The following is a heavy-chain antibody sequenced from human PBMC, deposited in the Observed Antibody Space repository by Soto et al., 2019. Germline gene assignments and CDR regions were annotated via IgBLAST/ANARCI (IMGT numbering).Heavy chain of an antibody. CDR1: GYTFTSYA. CDR3: ARGGYDIWNWFDP. J-gene: IGHJ5*02. Sequence: ASVKVSCKASGYTFTSYAMHWVRQAPGQRLEWMGWINAGNGSTKYSQKFQGRVTITRDTSASTAYMELSSLRSEDTAVYYCARGGYDIWNWFDPWGQGTLVTVSS. CDR2: INAGNGST. V-gene: IGHV1-3*01. D-gene: IGHD3-9*01.